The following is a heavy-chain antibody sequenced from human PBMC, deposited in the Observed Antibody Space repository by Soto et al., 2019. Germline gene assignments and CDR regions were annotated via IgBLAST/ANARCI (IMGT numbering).Heavy chain of an antibody. CDR2: TRNKANSYTT. CDR3: ARAVLRFDGARDP. CDR1: GFTFSDHY. D-gene: IGHD3-3*01. V-gene: IGHV3-72*01. J-gene: IGHJ5*02. Sequence: EVQLVESGGGLVQPGGSLRLSCAASGFTFSDHYMDWVRQAPGKGLEWVGRTRNKANSYTTEYAASVKGRFTISRDDSKNSLYLQMNSLKTEDTAVYYCARAVLRFDGARDPWGQGTLVTVSS.